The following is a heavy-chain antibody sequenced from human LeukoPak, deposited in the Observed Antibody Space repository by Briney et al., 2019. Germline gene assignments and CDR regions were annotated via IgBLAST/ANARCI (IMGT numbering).Heavy chain of an antibody. CDR1: GFTFSSYG. V-gene: IGHV3-30*02. D-gene: IGHD3-3*01. J-gene: IGHJ6*02. CDR2: IHYDGSDK. CDR3: ARDKTRFGMDV. Sequence: GGSLRLSCAASGFTFSSYGMHWVRQAPGKGLEWVALIHYDGSDKYYADSVKGRFTISRDNSKNTLYLQMNILRAEDTAIYYCARDKTRFGMDVWGQGTTVTVSS.